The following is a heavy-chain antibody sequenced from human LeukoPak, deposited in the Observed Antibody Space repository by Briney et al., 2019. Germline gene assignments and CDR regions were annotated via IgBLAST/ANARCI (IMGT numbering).Heavy chain of an antibody. J-gene: IGHJ4*02. V-gene: IGHV4-61*02. D-gene: IGHD4-17*01. CDR2: IYTSGST. Sequence: PSQTLSLTCTVSGGSISSGSYYWSWIRQPAGKGLEWIGRIYTSGSTNYNPSLKSRVTISVDTSKNQFSLKLSSVTAADTAVYYCARRSVDGDYEPFDYWGQGTLVTVSS. CDR3: ARRSVDGDYEPFDY. CDR1: GGSISSGSYY.